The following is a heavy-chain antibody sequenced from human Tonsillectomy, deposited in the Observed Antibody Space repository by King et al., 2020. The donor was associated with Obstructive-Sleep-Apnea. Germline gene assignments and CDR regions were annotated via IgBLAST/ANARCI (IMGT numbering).Heavy chain of an antibody. CDR2: INTNTGNP. D-gene: IGHD6-13*01. CDR1: GYTFTSYA. Sequence: QLVQSGSELKKPGASVKVSCKASGYTFTSYAMNWVRQAPGQGLEWMGWINTNTGNPTYAQGFTGRFVFSLDTSVSTAYLQISSLQAEDTAVYYCASPGYSSSWYARGSLDYWGQGTLVTVSS. CDR3: ASPGYSSSWYARGSLDY. J-gene: IGHJ4*02. V-gene: IGHV7-4-1*02.